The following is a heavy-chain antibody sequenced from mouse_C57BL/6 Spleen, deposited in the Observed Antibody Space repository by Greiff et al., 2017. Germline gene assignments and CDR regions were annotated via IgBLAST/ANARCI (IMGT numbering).Heavy chain of an antibody. CDR1: GYTFTSYT. CDR3: ARITTVVAPVDY. V-gene: IGHV1-4*01. Sequence: VQLQQSGAELARPGASVKMSCKASGYTFTSYTMHWVKQRPGQGLEWIGYINPSSGYTTYNQKFKDKATLTADKSSSTAYMQLSSLTSEDSAVYYCARITTVVAPVDYWGQGTTLTVSS. D-gene: IGHD1-1*01. CDR2: INPSSGYT. J-gene: IGHJ2*01.